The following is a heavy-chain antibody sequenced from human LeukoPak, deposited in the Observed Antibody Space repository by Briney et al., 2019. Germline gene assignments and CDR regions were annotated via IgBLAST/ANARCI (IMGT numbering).Heavy chain of an antibody. J-gene: IGHJ3*02. CDR2: ISAYNGNT. V-gene: IGHV1-18*01. Sequence: ASVKVSCKASGYTFTSYSITWVRQAPGQGLEWMAWISAYNGNTNSAQKLQGRVTMTTDTSTSTVYMELRSLRSDDSAVYYCARVMNGSYGYAFDIWGQGTVVTVSS. CDR1: GYTFTSYS. D-gene: IGHD1-26*01. CDR3: ARVMNGSYGYAFDI.